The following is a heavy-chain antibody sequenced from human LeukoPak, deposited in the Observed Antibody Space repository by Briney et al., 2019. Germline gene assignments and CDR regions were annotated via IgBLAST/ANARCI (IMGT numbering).Heavy chain of an antibody. Sequence: SETLSLTCIVSGGSVSSGSYYWSWIRQPPGKGLEWIGYIYYSGSTNYNPSLKSRVTISVDTSKNQFSLKLSSVTAADTAVYYCASGEAGLSDYWGQGTLVTVSS. J-gene: IGHJ4*02. CDR1: GGSVSSGSYY. V-gene: IGHV4-61*01. CDR3: ASGEAGLSDY. D-gene: IGHD3-10*01. CDR2: IYYSGST.